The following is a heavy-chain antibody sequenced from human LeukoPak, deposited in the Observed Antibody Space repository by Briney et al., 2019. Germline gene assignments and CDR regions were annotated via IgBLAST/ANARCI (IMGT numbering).Heavy chain of an antibody. Sequence: GGSLRLSCAASEFSVGSNYMTWVRQAPGKGLEWVSLIYSGGSTYYADSVKGRFTISRDNSKNTLYLQMNSLRAEDTAVYYCAKDRCSNGVGCYYYYMDVWGKGTTVTISS. CDR1: EFSVGSNY. V-gene: IGHV3-66*01. J-gene: IGHJ6*03. CDR2: IYSGGST. D-gene: IGHD2-8*01. CDR3: AKDRCSNGVGCYYYYMDV.